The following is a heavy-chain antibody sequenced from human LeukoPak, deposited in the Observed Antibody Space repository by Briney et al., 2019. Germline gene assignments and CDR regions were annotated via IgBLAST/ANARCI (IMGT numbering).Heavy chain of an antibody. V-gene: IGHV3-7*03. CDR1: GFTFSSYW. CDR3: ANMIRGSGSYYNDY. Sequence: PGGSLRLSCAASGFTFSSYWMSWVRQAPGKGLEWVANIKQDGSEKYYVDSVKGRFTISRDNSKNTLYLQMNSLRAEDTAVYYCANMIRGSGSYYNDYWGQGTLVTVSS. J-gene: IGHJ4*02. D-gene: IGHD3-10*01. CDR2: IKQDGSEK.